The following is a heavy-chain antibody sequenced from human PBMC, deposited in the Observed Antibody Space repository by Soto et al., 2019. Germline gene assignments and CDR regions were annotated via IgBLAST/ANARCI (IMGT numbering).Heavy chain of an antibody. CDR3: ARLECTNGVCSEGAFDI. CDR2: IYYSGST. CDR1: GGSISSSSYY. D-gene: IGHD2-8*01. V-gene: IGHV4-39*01. J-gene: IGHJ3*02. Sequence: QLQLQESGPGLVKPSETLSLTCTVSGGSISSSSYYWGWIRQPPGKGLEWIGSIYYSGSTYYNPSLKSRVTISVDTSKNQFSLKLSSVTAADTVVYYCARLECTNGVCSEGAFDIWGQGTMVTVSS.